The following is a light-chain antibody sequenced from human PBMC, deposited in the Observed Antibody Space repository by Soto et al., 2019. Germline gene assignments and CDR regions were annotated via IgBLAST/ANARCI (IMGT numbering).Light chain of an antibody. CDR2: KAS. Sequence: DIQMTQSPSTLSASVGDRVTITCRASQSISSWLAWYQQKPGKAPKLLIYKASSLESGVPSRFSGSGSGTEFTLTISSLQPDDFATDDCQQYNSYFYTFGQGTKLEIK. V-gene: IGKV1-5*03. CDR3: QQYNSYFYT. CDR1: QSISSW. J-gene: IGKJ2*01.